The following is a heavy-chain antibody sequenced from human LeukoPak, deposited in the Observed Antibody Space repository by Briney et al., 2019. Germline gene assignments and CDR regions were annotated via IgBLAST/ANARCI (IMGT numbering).Heavy chain of an antibody. Sequence: PGGSLRLSCAVSGLTFSTFEMNWVRQAPGKGLEWVSYINSGHVAQYADSVKGRFTISRDNARKSLYLQMNTLRVEDTAVYYCATTTSGYDYQNWFDPWGRGTLVTVS. J-gene: IGHJ5*02. CDR1: GLTFSTFE. D-gene: IGHD5-12*01. CDR2: INSGHVA. CDR3: ATTTSGYDYQNWFDP. V-gene: IGHV3-48*03.